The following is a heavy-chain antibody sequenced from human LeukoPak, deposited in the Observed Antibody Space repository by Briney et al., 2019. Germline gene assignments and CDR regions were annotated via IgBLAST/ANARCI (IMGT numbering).Heavy chain of an antibody. CDR3: ARDRRNYMDV. CDR1: GFTFSSSG. Sequence: GGSLRLSCAASGFTFSSSGMSWVRQAPGKGLEWVSSISSSSSYIYYADSVKGRFTISRDNAKNSLYLQMNSLRAEDTAVYYCARDRRNYMDVWGKGTTVTVSS. V-gene: IGHV3-21*01. CDR2: ISSSSSYI. J-gene: IGHJ6*03.